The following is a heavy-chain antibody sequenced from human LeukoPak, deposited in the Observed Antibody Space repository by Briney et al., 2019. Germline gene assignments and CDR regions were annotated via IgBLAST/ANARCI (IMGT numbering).Heavy chain of an antibody. CDR1: GYTFTSYY. D-gene: IGHD3-22*01. CDR2: INPSGGST. V-gene: IGHV1-46*01. CDR3: ARDQEADYYDSSGSDY. J-gene: IGHJ4*02. Sequence: GASVKVSCKASGYTFTSYYMHWVRQAPGQGLEWMGIINPSGGSTSYAQKFQGRVTMTRDMSTSTVYMGLSSLRSEDTAVYYCARDQEADYYDSSGSDYWGQGTLVTVSS.